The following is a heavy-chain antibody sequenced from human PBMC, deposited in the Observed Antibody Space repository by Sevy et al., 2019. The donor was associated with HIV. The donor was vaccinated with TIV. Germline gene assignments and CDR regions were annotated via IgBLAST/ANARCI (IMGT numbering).Heavy chain of an antibody. CDR3: AKSGRIVVAGTTNYFDS. J-gene: IGHJ4*02. V-gene: IGHV3-33*06. D-gene: IGHD6-19*01. Sequence: GGSLRLSCAASGFPFSTYAMHWVRQAPGKGLEWVAVIWYDGSNNYHADSVKGRFTISRDNSKNTLYLQMDSLRAAETAVYYCAKSGRIVVAGTTNYFDSWGQGTLVTVSS. CDR2: IWYDGSNN. CDR1: GFPFSTYA.